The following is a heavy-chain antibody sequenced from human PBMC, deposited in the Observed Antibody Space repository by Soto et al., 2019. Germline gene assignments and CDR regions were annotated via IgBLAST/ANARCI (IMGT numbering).Heavy chain of an antibody. CDR1: GGTFSSYA. D-gene: IGHD6-13*01. J-gene: IGHJ6*02. Sequence: QVQLVQSGAEVKKPASSVKVSCKASGGTFSSYAISWVRQAPGQGLEWMGGIIPIFGTANYAQKFQGRVTITADKATSTAYMELSSLRSEDTAVYYCARDKDSSSWSPYYYYGMDVWGQGTTVTVSS. CDR2: IIPIFGTA. V-gene: IGHV1-69*06. CDR3: ARDKDSSSWSPYYYYGMDV.